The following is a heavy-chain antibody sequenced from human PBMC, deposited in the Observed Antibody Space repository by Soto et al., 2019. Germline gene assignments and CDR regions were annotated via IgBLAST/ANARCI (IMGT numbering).Heavy chain of an antibody. CDR2: ISYDGSNK. CDR1: GFTFSSYG. V-gene: IGHV3-30*18. CDR3: AKDKDYYYYGMDV. Sequence: QVQLVESGGGVVQPGRSLRLSCVASGFTFSSYGMHWVRQAPGKGLEWVAVISYDGSNKYYADSVKGRFTISRDNSKNTLYLQMNSLRAEDTAVYYCAKDKDYYYYGMDVWGQGTTVTVSS. J-gene: IGHJ6*02.